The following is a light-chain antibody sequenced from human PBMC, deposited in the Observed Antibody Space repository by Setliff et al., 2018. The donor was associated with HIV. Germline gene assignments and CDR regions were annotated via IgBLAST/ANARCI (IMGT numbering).Light chain of an antibody. CDR3: QSYDSSLSGYV. CDR2: DNS. Sequence: QSVLAQPPSVSGAPGQRVTISCTGSSSDIGAGYDVHWYQQLPGTAPKLLIYDNSNRPSGVPDRFSGSKSGTSASLAITGLQAEGEADYYCQSYDSSLSGYVFGTGTKVTVL. V-gene: IGLV1-40*01. J-gene: IGLJ1*01. CDR1: SSDIGAGYD.